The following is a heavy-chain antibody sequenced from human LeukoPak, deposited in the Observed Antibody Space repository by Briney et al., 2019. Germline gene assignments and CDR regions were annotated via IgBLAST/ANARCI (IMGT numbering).Heavy chain of an antibody. J-gene: IGHJ5*02. D-gene: IGHD6-19*01. Sequence: ASVKVSCKASGYTFDTYGISWVRQAPGQGLEWMGWISADNGNTNYAQKVQGRVTMTTDTSTNTAYMELRSLRSDDTAVYYCARRIAVAGLNWFDPWGQGTLVTVSS. CDR2: ISADNGNT. V-gene: IGHV1-18*01. CDR1: GYTFDTYG. CDR3: ARRIAVAGLNWFDP.